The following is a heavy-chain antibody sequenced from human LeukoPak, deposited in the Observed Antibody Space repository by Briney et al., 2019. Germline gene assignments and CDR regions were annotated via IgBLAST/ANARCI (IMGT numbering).Heavy chain of an antibody. CDR2: IIPIFGTA. CDR1: GGTFSSYA. J-gene: IGHJ4*02. V-gene: IGHV1-69*06. Sequence: SVKVSCKAPGGTFSSYAISWVRQAPGQGLEWMGRIIPIFGTANYAQKFQGRVTITADKSTSTACMELSSLRSEDTAVYYCARDTKESDYGSGSYSDYWGQGTLVTVSS. CDR3: ARDTKESDYGSGSYSDY. D-gene: IGHD3-10*01.